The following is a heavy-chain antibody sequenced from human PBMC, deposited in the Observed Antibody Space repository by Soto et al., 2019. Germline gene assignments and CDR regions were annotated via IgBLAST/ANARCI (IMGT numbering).Heavy chain of an antibody. CDR2: ISYDGSNK. CDR3: AKPYSSGPKHYWYFDL. V-gene: IGHV3-30*18. D-gene: IGHD6-19*01. CDR1: GFTFSSYG. J-gene: IGHJ2*01. Sequence: QVQLVESGGGVVQPGRSLRLSCAASGFTFSSYGMHWVRQAPGKGLEWVAVISYDGSNKYYADSVKGRFTISRDNSKNTLYLQMNSLRAEDTAVYYCAKPYSSGPKHYWYFDLWGRGTLVTVSS.